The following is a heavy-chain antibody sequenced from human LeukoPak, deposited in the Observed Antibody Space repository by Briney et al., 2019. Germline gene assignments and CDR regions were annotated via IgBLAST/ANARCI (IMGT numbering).Heavy chain of an antibody. D-gene: IGHD6-13*01. Sequence: PGGSLRLSCAVSGFTFSSYAMSWVRQAPGKGLEWVSAISGSGGSTYYADSVKGRFTISRDNSKNTLYLQMNSLRAEDTAVYYCAKDLGIIAAAGTDYWGQGTLVTVSS. V-gene: IGHV3-23*01. CDR1: GFTFSSYA. J-gene: IGHJ4*02. CDR3: AKDLGIIAAAGTDY. CDR2: ISGSGGST.